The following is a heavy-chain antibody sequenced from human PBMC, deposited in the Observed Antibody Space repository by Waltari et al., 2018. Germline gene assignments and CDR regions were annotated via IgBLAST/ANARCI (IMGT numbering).Heavy chain of an antibody. V-gene: IGHV3-48*01. CDR2: ISSSSSTI. J-gene: IGHJ6*02. CDR3: ARDRTYYDVRGGGMDV. Sequence: VQLVESGGGVVQPGRSLRLSCAASGFTFSSYAMPWVRQAPGKGLEWVSYISSSSSTIYYADSVKGRFTISRDNAKNSLYLQMNSLRAEDTAVYYCARDRTYYDVRGGGMDVWGQGTTVTVSS. D-gene: IGHD3-22*01. CDR1: GFTFSSYA.